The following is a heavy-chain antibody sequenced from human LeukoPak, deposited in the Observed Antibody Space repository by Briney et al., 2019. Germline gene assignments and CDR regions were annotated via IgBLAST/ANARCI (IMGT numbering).Heavy chain of an antibody. CDR1: GGTFSSYA. Sequence: SVKVSCKASGGTFSSYAISWVRQAPGQGLEWMGGIIPIFGTANYAQKFQGRVTITTDESTSTAYMELSSLRSEDTAVYYCARYNWSYDGSFDYWGQGTLVTVSS. D-gene: IGHD1-7*01. CDR3: ARYNWSYDGSFDY. J-gene: IGHJ4*02. CDR2: IIPIFGTA. V-gene: IGHV1-69*05.